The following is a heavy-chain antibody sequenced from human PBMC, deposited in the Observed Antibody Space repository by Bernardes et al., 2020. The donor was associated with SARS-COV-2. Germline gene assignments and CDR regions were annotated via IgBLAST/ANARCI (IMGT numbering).Heavy chain of an antibody. V-gene: IGHV1-69*13. CDR2: IIPIFGTA. Sequence: SVKVSCKASGGTFSSYAISWVRQAPGQGLEWMGGIIPIFGTANYAQKFQGRVTITADESTSTAYMELSSLRSEDTAVDYCARSGWATAGTSIPRFWFDPWGGGALVAVSS. D-gene: IGHD6-13*01. CDR1: GGTFSSYA. CDR3: ARSGWATAGTSIPRFWFDP. J-gene: IGHJ5*02.